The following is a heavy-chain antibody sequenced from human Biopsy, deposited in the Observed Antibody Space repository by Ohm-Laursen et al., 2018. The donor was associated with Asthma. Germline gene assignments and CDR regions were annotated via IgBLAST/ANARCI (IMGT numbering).Heavy chain of an antibody. CDR3: AKRGSYFDY. Sequence: LSLTCAVSGFTFSSYAMSWVRQAPGKGLERVSAISGSGGSTYYADSVKGRFTISRDKSKNTLYMQMNSLRAEDTAVYYCAKRGSYFDYWGQGTLVTVSS. D-gene: IGHD1-26*01. V-gene: IGHV3-23*01. CDR2: ISGSGGST. J-gene: IGHJ4*02. CDR1: GFTFSSYA.